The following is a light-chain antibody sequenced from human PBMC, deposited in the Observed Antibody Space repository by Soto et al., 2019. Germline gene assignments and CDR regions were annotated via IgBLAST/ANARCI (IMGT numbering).Light chain of an antibody. CDR1: QSVSSNY. CDR2: GAS. Sequence: DIVLTQSPGTLSLSPGERATLSCRPSQSVSSNYLAWYPQKPGQAPRLLIYGASTRATGVPDRFSGSGSGTDFTLTISRLEPEDVAVYHCQQYGSLSWTLGQGTKVDIK. V-gene: IGKV3-20*01. CDR3: QQYGSLSWT. J-gene: IGKJ1*01.